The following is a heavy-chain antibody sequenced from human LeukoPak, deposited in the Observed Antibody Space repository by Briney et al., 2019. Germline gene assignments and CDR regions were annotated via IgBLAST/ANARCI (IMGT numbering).Heavy chain of an antibody. D-gene: IGHD5-18*01. Sequence: KPSETLSLTCTVSGGSISSSSYYWGWIRQPPGKGLEWIGSIYYSGSTYYNPSLKSRVTISVDTSKNQFSLKLSSVTAADTAVYYCARLFIRGWGGRYSYGNSYYYMDVWGKGTTVTVSS. CDR1: GGSISSSSYY. V-gene: IGHV4-39*01. J-gene: IGHJ6*03. CDR2: IYYSGST. CDR3: ARLFIRGWGGRYSYGNSYYYMDV.